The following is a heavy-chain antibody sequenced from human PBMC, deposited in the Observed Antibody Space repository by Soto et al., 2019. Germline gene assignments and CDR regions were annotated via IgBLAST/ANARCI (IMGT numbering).Heavy chain of an antibody. CDR3: ASDSPQSTGESIAVDY. J-gene: IGHJ4*02. CDR2: INPIGGST. CDR1: GYTFTSYY. Sequence: QVQLVQSGAEVKKPGASVKVSCKASGYTFTSYYMHWVRQAPGQGLEWMGIINPIGGSTSYAQKFQGRVNMTRDTSTSTVYMELSSLRSEDTAVYYCASDSPQSTGESIAVDYWGQGTLVTVSS. D-gene: IGHD6-6*01. V-gene: IGHV1-46*03.